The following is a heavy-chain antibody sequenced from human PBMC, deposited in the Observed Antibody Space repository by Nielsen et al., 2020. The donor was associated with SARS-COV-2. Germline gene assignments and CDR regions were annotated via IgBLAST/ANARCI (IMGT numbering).Heavy chain of an antibody. CDR1: GFTFSSYA. D-gene: IGHD3-3*01. CDR3: AKPYDFWGPGFDY. J-gene: IGHJ4*02. Sequence: GGSLRLSCAASGFTFSSYAMSWVRQAPGKGLEWVAVISYDGSNKYYADSVKGRFTISRDNSKNTLYLQMNSLRAEDTAVYYCAKPYDFWGPGFDYWGQGTLVTVSS. V-gene: IGHV3-30*18. CDR2: ISYDGSNK.